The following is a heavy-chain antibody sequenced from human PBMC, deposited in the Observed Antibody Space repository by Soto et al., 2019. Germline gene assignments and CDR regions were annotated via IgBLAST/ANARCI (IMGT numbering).Heavy chain of an antibody. V-gene: IGHV1-69*01. CDR1: GGTFSSYS. CDR2: IIPIFGTA. Sequence: QVQLVQSGAEVKKPGSSVKVSCKASGGTFSSYSINWVRQAPGQGLEWMGEIIPIFGTANDAQKFQGRVTITADESTSTAYMELSSLRSDDTAVYYCVRGGGGYSGGIGYWAQGSTVTVTS. J-gene: IGHJ4*02. D-gene: IGHD2-15*01. CDR3: VRGGGGYSGGIGY.